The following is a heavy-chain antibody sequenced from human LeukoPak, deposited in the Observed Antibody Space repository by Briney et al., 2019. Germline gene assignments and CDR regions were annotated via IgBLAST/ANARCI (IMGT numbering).Heavy chain of an antibody. D-gene: IGHD6-19*01. Sequence: PGGSLRLSCAASGFTFSSYDMHWVRQATGKGLEWVSAIGTAGDTYYPGSVKGRFTISRENAKNSLYLQMNSLRAEDTAVYYCARSIAVAGDYYYGMDVWGQGTTVTVSS. V-gene: IGHV3-13*01. CDR1: GFTFSSYD. CDR2: IGTAGDT. J-gene: IGHJ6*02. CDR3: ARSIAVAGDYYYGMDV.